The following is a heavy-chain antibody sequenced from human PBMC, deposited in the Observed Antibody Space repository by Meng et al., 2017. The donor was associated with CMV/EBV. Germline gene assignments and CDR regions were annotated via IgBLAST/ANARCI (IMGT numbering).Heavy chain of an antibody. CDR3: ARESDYGMDV. Sequence: GESLKISCAASGFTFSSYWMHWVRQAPGKGLVRVSRINSDGSSTSYADSVKGRFTISRDNAKNTLYLQMNSLRAEDTAVYYCARESDYGMDVWGQGTTVTVSS. J-gene: IGHJ6*02. CDR1: GFTFSSYW. V-gene: IGHV3-74*01. CDR2: INSDGSST.